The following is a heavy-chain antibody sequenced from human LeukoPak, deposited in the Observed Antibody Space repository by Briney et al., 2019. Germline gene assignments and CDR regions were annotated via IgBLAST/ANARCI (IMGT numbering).Heavy chain of an antibody. CDR3: ARDGVSSSPDFDY. D-gene: IGHD6-6*01. J-gene: IGHJ4*02. V-gene: IGHV3-66*02. Sequence: PGGSLRLSGAASRFAVSTNYMSWVRRAPAKGLDWVSVIYSGGNTFYPDSVKGRFTISRDDSKNTLYLQLTSLRAEDTAVYHCARDGVSSSPDFDYWGQGTLVTVSS. CDR1: RFAVSTNY. CDR2: IYSGGNT.